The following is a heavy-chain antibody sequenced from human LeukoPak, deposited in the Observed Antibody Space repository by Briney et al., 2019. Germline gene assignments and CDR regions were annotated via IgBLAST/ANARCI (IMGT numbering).Heavy chain of an antibody. CDR1: GFTFSSYS. CDR2: VSSSSSTI. V-gene: IGHV3-48*04. J-gene: IGHJ4*02. Sequence: GGSLRLSCAASGFTFSSYSMNWVRQAPGKGLEWVSYVSSSSSTIYYADSVKGRFTISRDNAKNSLYLQMNSLRAEDTAVYYCAKTDINYYDSSGSSYWGQGTLVTVSS. D-gene: IGHD3-22*01. CDR3: AKTDINYYDSSGSSY.